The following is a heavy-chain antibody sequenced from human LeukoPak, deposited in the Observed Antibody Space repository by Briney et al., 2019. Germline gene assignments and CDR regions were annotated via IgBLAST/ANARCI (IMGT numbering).Heavy chain of an antibody. J-gene: IGHJ4*02. CDR3: ARGRIAVYDY. CDR2: INHSGST. V-gene: IGHV4-34*01. Sequence: SETLSLTCAVYGGSFSGYYWSWIRQPPGKGLEWIGEINHSGSTNYNPSLKSRVTISVDTSKNQFSLELSSVTAADTAVYYCARGRIAVYDYWGQGTLVTVSS. CDR1: GGSFSGYY. D-gene: IGHD6-19*01.